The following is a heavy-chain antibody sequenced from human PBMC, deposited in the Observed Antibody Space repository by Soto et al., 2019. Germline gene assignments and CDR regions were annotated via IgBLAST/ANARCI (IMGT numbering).Heavy chain of an antibody. CDR3: ARDGATVTTWASVDY. D-gene: IGHD4-4*01. CDR1: GFTFSSYW. CDR2: IKQDGSEK. Sequence: QPGGSLRLSCAASGFTFSSYWMSWVRQAPGKGLEWVANIKQDGSEKYYVDSVKGRFTISRDNAKNSLYLQMNSLRAEDTAVYYCARDGATVTTWASVDYWGQGTLVTVSS. J-gene: IGHJ4*02. V-gene: IGHV3-7*03.